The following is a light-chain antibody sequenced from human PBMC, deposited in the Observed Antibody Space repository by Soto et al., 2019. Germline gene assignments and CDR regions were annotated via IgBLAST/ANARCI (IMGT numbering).Light chain of an antibody. CDR3: QQYYSTPSYT. CDR2: CAS. V-gene: IGKV4-1*01. CDR1: QSVLYSSNNKNY. Sequence: DIVMTQSPDSLAVSLGERATINCKSSQSVLYSSNNKNYLAWYQKKPGQPHKLLIYCASIRQSGVPYRFSGSGSGTDFTLTISSLQAEDVAVYYCQQYYSTPSYTFGQGTKLEIK. J-gene: IGKJ2*01.